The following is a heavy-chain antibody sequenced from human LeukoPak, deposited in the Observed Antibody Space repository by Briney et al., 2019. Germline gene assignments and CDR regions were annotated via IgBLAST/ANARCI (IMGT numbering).Heavy chain of an antibody. J-gene: IGHJ4*02. CDR3: ARAVAGTFDY. CDR2: ISYDGSNK. V-gene: IGHV3-30*04. CDR1: GFTFSSYA. D-gene: IGHD6-19*01. Sequence: PGRSLRLSCAASGFTFSSYAMHWVRQAPGKGLEWVAVISYDGSNKYYADSVKGRFTIPRDNSKNTLYLQMNSLRAEDTAVYYCARAVAGTFDYWGQGTLVTVSS.